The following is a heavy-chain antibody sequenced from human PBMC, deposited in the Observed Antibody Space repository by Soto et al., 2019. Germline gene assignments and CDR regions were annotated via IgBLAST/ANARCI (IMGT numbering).Heavy chain of an antibody. CDR3: AKELGGYSYGYELDH. CDR2: ISWNSGTR. D-gene: IGHD5-18*01. V-gene: IGHV3-9*01. Sequence: EVQLVDSGGGLVQPGRSLRLSSAASGFTFDIYAMHWVRQAPGKGLEWVASISWNSGTRGYADSVKGRFTISRDNAKNSLYLQMDSLRTEDTAFYYCAKELGGYSYGYELDHWGQGTLVAVSS. CDR1: GFTFDIYA. J-gene: IGHJ4*02.